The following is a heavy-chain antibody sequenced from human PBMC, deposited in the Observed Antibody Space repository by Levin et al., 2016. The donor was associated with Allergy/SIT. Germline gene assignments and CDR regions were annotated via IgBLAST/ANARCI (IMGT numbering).Heavy chain of an antibody. V-gene: IGHV1-2*02. J-gene: IGHJ6*02. CDR2: INPNSGGT. Sequence: WVRQAPGQGLEWMGWINPNSGGTNYAQKFQGRVTMTRDTSIRTVYMELSRLRSDDTAVYYCAREDYYGLDVWGQGTTVTVSS. CDR3: AREDYYGLDV.